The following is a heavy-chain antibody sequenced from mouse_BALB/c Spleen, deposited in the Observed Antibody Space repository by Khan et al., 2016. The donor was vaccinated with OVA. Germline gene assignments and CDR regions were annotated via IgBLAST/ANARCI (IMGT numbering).Heavy chain of an antibody. CDR1: GFTFSRYS. Sequence: EVELVESGGDLVKPGGSLKLSCAASGFTFSRYSMSWVRQTPDKRLEWVATISSGGDYTYYPDSVKGRFTISRDYAKNNLYLQMSSLKSEDTAMYYCGSHLNGSFDYWGQGTLVTVSA. CDR3: GSHLNGSFDY. J-gene: IGHJ3*01. V-gene: IGHV5-6*01. CDR2: ISSGGDYT.